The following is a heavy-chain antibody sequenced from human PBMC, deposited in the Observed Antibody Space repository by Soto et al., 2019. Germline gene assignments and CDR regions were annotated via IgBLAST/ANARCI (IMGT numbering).Heavy chain of an antibody. Sequence: ASVKVSCKASGYTFSRYGIMWVRQAPGQGLEWMGWISAYNGNTNSAEKLRGRLTMTTDASTTTAYMELRSLRSDDTAIYYCARDQGFRVVIHSNWFDPWGQGTLVTVAS. J-gene: IGHJ5*02. D-gene: IGHD2-21*01. V-gene: IGHV1-18*01. CDR2: ISAYNGNT. CDR1: GYTFSRYG. CDR3: ARDQGFRVVIHSNWFDP.